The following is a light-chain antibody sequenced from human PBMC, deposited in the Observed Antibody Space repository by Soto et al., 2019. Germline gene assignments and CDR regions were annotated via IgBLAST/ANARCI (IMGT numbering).Light chain of an antibody. CDR3: VAWDDSLNGYVV. CDR1: SSNIGSNT. Sequence: QPVLTQPPSSSGTPGQGVTISCSGRSSNIGSNTVNWYQQLPGTAPKLVIYSNNQRPSGVPDRFSGSKSGTSASLAISWLQSEDEADYYCVAWDDSLNGYVVFGGGTRSPS. CDR2: SNN. V-gene: IGLV1-44*01. J-gene: IGLJ2*01.